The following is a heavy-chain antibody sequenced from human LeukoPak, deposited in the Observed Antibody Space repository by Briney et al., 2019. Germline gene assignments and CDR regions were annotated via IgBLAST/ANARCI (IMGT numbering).Heavy chain of an antibody. CDR3: ARCAREYAFDI. V-gene: IGHV4-30-2*01. Sequence: SQTLSLTCTVSGGSISSGGYYWSWIRQPPGKGLEWIGYIYHSGSTYYNPSLKSRVTISVDRSKNQFSLKLSSVTAADTAVYYCARCAREYAFDIWGQGTMVTVSS. CDR1: GGSISSGGYY. D-gene: IGHD3-10*01. J-gene: IGHJ3*02. CDR2: IYHSGST.